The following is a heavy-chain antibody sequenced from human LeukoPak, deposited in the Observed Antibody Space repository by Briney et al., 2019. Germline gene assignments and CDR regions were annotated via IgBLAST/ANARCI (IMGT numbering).Heavy chain of an antibody. Sequence: GGSLRLSCAASGFTVDDYAMHWVRQAPGKGLEWVSGISWNSGSIAYEDSVKGRFTISRDNAKNSLYLQMNSLRPEDTALYYCVAGGMVAAATLDTWGQGTLVTVSS. CDR3: VAGGMVAAATLDT. CDR1: GFTVDDYA. D-gene: IGHD2-15*01. V-gene: IGHV3-9*01. J-gene: IGHJ4*02. CDR2: ISWNSGSI.